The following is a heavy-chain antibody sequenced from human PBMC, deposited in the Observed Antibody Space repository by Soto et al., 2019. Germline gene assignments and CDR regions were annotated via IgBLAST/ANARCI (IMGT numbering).Heavy chain of an antibody. Sequence: PSETLSLTXTVSGDSISRNGYFWTWIRQHPGKGLEWIGYIYYSGSSYYNPSLKSRVIISVDTSKNHFSLNLTAVTAADTAVYYCARGTMLRGPGYYYAMDVWGQGTTVTVSS. CDR3: ARGTMLRGPGYYYAMDV. J-gene: IGHJ6*02. CDR1: GDSISRNGYF. CDR2: IYYSGSS. V-gene: IGHV4-31*02. D-gene: IGHD3-10*01.